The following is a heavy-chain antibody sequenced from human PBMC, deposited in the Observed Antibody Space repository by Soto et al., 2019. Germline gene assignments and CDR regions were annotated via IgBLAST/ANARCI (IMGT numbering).Heavy chain of an antibody. CDR2: IDADGVDT. V-gene: IGHV3-23*01. CDR3: ARVVRGYCSGGSCYGGSYYYYMDV. Sequence: GGSLRLSCAASGFIFSSYAMSWVRQAPGKGLEWVSSIDADGVDTYYADSVKGRFTISRENAKNTLYLQMNSLRAGDTAVYYCARVVRGYCSGGSCYGGSYYYYMDVWGKGTTVTVSS. CDR1: GFIFSSYA. D-gene: IGHD2-15*01. J-gene: IGHJ6*03.